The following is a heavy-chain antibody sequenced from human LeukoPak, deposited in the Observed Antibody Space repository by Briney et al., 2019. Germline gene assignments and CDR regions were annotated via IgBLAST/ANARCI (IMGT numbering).Heavy chain of an antibody. CDR3: ARVRGSGNYAYADN. Sequence: GGSLRLSCVVSGFIFSDEYMSWIRQAPGKGLEWVSYISSGGDKRLYADSVKGRFTISRDDAKNSLYLQMNSLRVEDTAIYYCARVRGSGNYAYADNWGQGTLVTVSS. V-gene: IGHV3-11*01. J-gene: IGHJ4*02. CDR2: ISSGGDKR. CDR1: GFIFSDEY. D-gene: IGHD3-10*01.